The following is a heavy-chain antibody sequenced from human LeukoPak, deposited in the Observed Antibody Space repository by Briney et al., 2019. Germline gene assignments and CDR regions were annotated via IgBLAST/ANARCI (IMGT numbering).Heavy chain of an antibody. D-gene: IGHD2-21*02. CDR2: IWYDGRNK. J-gene: IGHJ4*02. V-gene: IGHV3-33*01. CDR1: GFTFSRYG. Sequence: PGGSLRLSCAASGFTFSRYGMHWVRQAPGKGLEWLAVIWYDGRNKDYADSVKGRFTISRDNSKNTVFLQMNSVGVGDTAVYYCARDQMVVTAIPLDYWGQGTLVTVSS. CDR3: ARDQMVVTAIPLDY.